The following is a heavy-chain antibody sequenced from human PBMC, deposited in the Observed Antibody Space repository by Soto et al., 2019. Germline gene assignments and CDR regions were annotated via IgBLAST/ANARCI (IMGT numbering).Heavy chain of an antibody. V-gene: IGHV3-23*01. D-gene: IGHD6-19*01. Sequence: EVQLLESGGGLVQPGGSLRLSCAASGFTFNTYGMSWVRQAPGKGLEWVSVISAGGDSTYYADSVKGRFTISRDNCKNTLYLQMNSLRAEDAAVYYCAKDGGSGWFRSYFDSWGQGTLVTVSS. CDR3: AKDGGSGWFRSYFDS. J-gene: IGHJ4*02. CDR1: GFTFNTYG. CDR2: ISAGGDST.